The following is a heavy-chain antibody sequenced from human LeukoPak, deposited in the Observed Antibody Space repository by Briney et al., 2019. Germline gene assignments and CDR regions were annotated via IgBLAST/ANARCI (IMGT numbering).Heavy chain of an antibody. D-gene: IGHD3-22*01. CDR3: ARDRKGKVVVTYAFDI. J-gene: IGHJ3*02. Sequence: AGGSLRLSCAASGFTFSSYAMHWVRQAPGKGLEWVAVISYDGSNKYYADSVKGRFTISRDNSKNTLYLQMNSLRAEDTAVYYCARDRKGKVVVTYAFDIWGQGTMVTVSS. CDR1: GFTFSSYA. CDR2: ISYDGSNK. V-gene: IGHV3-30-3*01.